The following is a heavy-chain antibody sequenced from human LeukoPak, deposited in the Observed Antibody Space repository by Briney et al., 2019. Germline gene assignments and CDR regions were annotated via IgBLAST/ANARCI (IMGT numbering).Heavy chain of an antibody. D-gene: IGHD7-27*01. Sequence: RASVKVSCKASGYTFTSYYMHWVRQAPGQGLEWMGIINPSGGSTSYAQKFQGRVTMTRDTSTSTVYMELSSLRSEDTAVYYCAVNWGSFGVDYWGQGTLVTVSS. CDR1: GYTFTSYY. CDR2: INPSGGST. J-gene: IGHJ4*02. V-gene: IGHV1-46*01. CDR3: AVNWGSFGVDY.